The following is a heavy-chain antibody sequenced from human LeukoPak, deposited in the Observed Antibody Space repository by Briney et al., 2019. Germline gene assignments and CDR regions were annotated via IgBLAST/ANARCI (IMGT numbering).Heavy chain of an antibody. CDR2: ISAYNGNT. V-gene: IGHV1-18*01. CDR1: GYTFTSYG. CDR3: ARASARGQLPTRYYYYYMDV. J-gene: IGHJ6*03. Sequence: GASVKVSCKASGYTFTSYGISWVRQAPGQGLEWMGWISAYNGNTNYAQKFQGRVTVTADESTSTAYMELSSLRSEDTAVYYCARASARGQLPTRYYYYYMDVWGKGTTVTVSS. D-gene: IGHD2-2*01.